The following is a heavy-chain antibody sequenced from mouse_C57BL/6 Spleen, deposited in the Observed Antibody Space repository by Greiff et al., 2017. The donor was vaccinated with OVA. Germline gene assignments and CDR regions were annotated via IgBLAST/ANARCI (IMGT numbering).Heavy chain of an antibody. J-gene: IGHJ1*03. Sequence: EVQLQQSGAELVRPGASVKLSCTASGFNIKDSYMHWVKQRPEQGLEWIGRIDPEDGDTEYAPKFQGKATMTADTSSNTAYLQLSSLTSEDTAVYYCTTYYGSSWYFDVWGTGTTVTVSS. CDR3: TTYYGSSWYFDV. D-gene: IGHD1-1*01. V-gene: IGHV14-1*01. CDR1: GFNIKDSY. CDR2: IDPEDGDT.